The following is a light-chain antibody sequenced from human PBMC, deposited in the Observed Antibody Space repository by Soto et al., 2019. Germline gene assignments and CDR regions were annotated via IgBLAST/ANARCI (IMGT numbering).Light chain of an antibody. CDR3: AAWDDSLDGPI. V-gene: IGLV1-44*01. Sequence: QSVLTQPPSASGTPGQRVTISCSGSSSNIGSNSVNWYQQLPGTAPKLLIYNNNQRPSGVPDRFSGSKSGTSASLAISGLQSEDESEYYCAAWDDSLDGPIFGTGTKLTVL. J-gene: IGLJ1*01. CDR2: NNN. CDR1: SSNIGSNS.